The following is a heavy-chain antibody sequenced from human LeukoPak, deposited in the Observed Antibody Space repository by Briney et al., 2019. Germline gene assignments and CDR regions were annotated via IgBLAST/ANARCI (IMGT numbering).Heavy chain of an antibody. CDR2: IIPIFGTA. CDR3: ARDPYPGYYYYGMDV. J-gene: IGHJ6*02. V-gene: IGHV1-69*13. Sequence: SVTVSCTASGGTFSSYAISWVRQAPGQELEWMGGIIPIFGTANYAQKFQGRVTITADESTSTAYMELSSLRSEDTAVYYCARDPYPGYYYYGMDVWGQGTTVTVSS. CDR1: GGTFSSYA.